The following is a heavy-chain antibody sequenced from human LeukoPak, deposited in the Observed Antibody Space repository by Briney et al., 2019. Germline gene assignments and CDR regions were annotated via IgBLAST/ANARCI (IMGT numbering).Heavy chain of an antibody. J-gene: IGHJ4*02. V-gene: IGHV3-30*02. CDR2: VRNDGFNT. D-gene: IGHD1-26*01. Sequence: QPGGSLRLSCTTSGFTFSISGIYWARQAPGKGQEWVAFVRNDGFNTYYAGSVKGRFTISSDNSKNTLFLQMNNLRVEDTAVYYCAKDAGGTYSQAIDYWGQGTLVTVSS. CDR1: GFTFSISG. CDR3: AKDAGGTYSQAIDY.